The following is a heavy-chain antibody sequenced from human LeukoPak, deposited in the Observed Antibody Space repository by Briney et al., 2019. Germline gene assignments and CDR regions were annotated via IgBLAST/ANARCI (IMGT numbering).Heavy chain of an antibody. CDR1: GGSISSNDYY. CDR2: IYCRGST. V-gene: IGHV4-39*01. J-gene: IGHJ4*02. D-gene: IGHD3-3*01. Sequence: PSETLSLTCTVSGGSISSNDYYWGWIRQPPGKGLEWIGSIYCRGSTYYNPSLKSRLTISVDTSKNQFSLKLSSVTAADTAVYYCAKGFWSGYHPGYWGQGTLVTVSS. CDR3: AKGFWSGYHPGY.